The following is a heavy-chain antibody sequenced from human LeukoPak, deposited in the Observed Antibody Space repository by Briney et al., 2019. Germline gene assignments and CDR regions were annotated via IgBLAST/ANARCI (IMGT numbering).Heavy chain of an antibody. CDR1: GGTFSSYA. J-gene: IGHJ6*02. Sequence: GASVKVSCKAPGGTFSSYAISWVRQAPGQGLEWMGGIIPIFGTANYAQKFQGRVTITADESTSTAYMELSSLRSEDTAVYYCARGYDYSWAEYYYYGMDVWGQGTTVTVSS. V-gene: IGHV1-69*13. D-gene: IGHD5-12*01. CDR2: IIPIFGTA. CDR3: ARGYDYSWAEYYYYGMDV.